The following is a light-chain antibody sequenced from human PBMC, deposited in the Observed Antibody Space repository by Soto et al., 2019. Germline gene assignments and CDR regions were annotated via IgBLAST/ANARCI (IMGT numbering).Light chain of an antibody. CDR3: SSHTISSALQV. J-gene: IGLJ1*01. CDR1: TSDFVVYNY. CDR2: VVS. Sequence: QSALTQPASVSGSPGQSITISCTGTTSDFVVYNYVSWYQQHPGKAPKLMIYVVSNRPSGVSNRFSGSKSGNTASLTISGLQADDEADYYCSSHTISSALQVFGTGTKVTVL. V-gene: IGLV2-14*01.